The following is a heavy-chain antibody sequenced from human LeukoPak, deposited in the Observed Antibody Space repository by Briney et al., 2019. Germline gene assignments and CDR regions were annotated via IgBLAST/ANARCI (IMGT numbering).Heavy chain of an antibody. Sequence: SETLSLTCTVSGGSISSSSYYWGWIRQPPGKGLEWIGSIYYSGSTYYNPSLKSRVTVSVDTSKNQFSLKLSSVTAADTAVYYCAREWSIAAAGTAVDDAFDIWGQGTMVTVSS. J-gene: IGHJ3*02. D-gene: IGHD6-13*01. V-gene: IGHV4-39*07. CDR1: GGSISSSSYY. CDR2: IYYSGST. CDR3: AREWSIAAAGTAVDDAFDI.